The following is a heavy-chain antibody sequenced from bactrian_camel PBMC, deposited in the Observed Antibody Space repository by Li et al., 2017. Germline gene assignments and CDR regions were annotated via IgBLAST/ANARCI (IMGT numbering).Heavy chain of an antibody. V-gene: IGHV3S1*01. CDR2: SIGRDSTT. J-gene: IGHJ4*01. Sequence: HVQLVESGGGSVQAGGSLRLSCAASGHTYSANCMGWFRQAPGKEREGVAIFASIGRDSTTLYADSVKGRFTVSKDHAKNTLYLQMNSLKEEDTAMYYCAVDAPWYKECVKRRTPELGVRGQGTQVTVS. D-gene: IGHD3*01. CDR1: GHTYSANC.